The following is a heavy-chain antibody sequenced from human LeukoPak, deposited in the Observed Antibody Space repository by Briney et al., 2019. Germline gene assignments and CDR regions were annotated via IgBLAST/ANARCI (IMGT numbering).Heavy chain of an antibody. CDR1: GFTFSSYG. V-gene: IGHV3-30*18. CDR3: AKASLEGDYFDY. Sequence: PGGSLRLSCAASGFTFSSYGMHWVRQAPGKGLEWVAVISYDGSNKYYADSVKGRFTISRDNSKNTLYLQMNSLRAEDTAVYYCAKASLEGDYFDYWGQGTLVTVSS. CDR2: ISYDGSNK. D-gene: IGHD3-16*01. J-gene: IGHJ4*02.